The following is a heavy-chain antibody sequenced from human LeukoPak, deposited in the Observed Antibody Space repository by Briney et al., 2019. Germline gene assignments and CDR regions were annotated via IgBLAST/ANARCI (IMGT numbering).Heavy chain of an antibody. D-gene: IGHD3-10*01. J-gene: IGHJ4*02. CDR2: IYYSGST. Sequence: PSETLSLTCTVSGGSISSYYWSWIRQPPGKGLEWIGDIYYSGSTNYNPSLKSRVTISVDTSKNQFSLKLSSVTAADTAVYYCARTYYYGSGSLSTFDYWGQGTLVTVSS. CDR3: ARTYYYGSGSLSTFDY. CDR1: GGSISSYY. V-gene: IGHV4-59*01.